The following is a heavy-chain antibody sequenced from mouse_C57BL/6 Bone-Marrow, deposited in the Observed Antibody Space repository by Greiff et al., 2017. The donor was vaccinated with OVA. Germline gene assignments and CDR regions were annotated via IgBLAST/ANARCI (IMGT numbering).Heavy chain of an antibody. Sequence: QVQLQQPGAELVMPGASVKLSCKASGYTFTSYWMHWVKQRPGQGLEWIGEIDPSDSYTNYNQKLKGKSTLTVDKSSSTAYMQLSSLTSEDSAVYYCARSLYYFDYWGQGTTLTVSS. CDR2: IDPSDSYT. CDR1: GYTFTSYW. J-gene: IGHJ2*01. CDR3: ARSLYYFDY. V-gene: IGHV1-69*01. D-gene: IGHD6-5*01.